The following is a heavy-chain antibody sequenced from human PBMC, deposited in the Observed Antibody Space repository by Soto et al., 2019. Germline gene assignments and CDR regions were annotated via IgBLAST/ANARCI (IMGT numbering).Heavy chain of an antibody. CDR1: GFTFGDSY. V-gene: IGHV3-11*06. D-gene: IGHD3-3*01. Sequence: GGSVRLSCAGSGFTFGDSYLSWIRQAPGKGLEWLSYISPGSRYPAYADSVKGRFTISRDNAKRSLYLQMMSLTAEDTAIYYCVRRGVGGMLAPWGQGTIVTVSS. CDR3: VRRGVGGMLAP. CDR2: ISPGSRYP. J-gene: IGHJ5*02.